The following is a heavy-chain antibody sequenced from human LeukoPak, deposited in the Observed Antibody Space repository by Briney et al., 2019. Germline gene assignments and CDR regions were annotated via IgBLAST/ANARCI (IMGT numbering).Heavy chain of an antibody. V-gene: IGHV3-23*01. D-gene: IGHD3/OR15-3a*01. J-gene: IGHJ4*02. CDR2: ISSSGSGDNT. Sequence: GGSLRLSCAASGVTLSSFAMSWARQAPGKGLEWVSGISSSGSGDNTYYADSVKGRFTISRDNGKSSLYLQMNSLRAEDTALYYCATSYDMGWLIGYWGQGTLVTVSS. CDR1: GVTLSSFA. CDR3: ATSYDMGWLIGY.